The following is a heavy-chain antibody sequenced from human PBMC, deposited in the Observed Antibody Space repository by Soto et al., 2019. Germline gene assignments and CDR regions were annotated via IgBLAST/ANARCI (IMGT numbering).Heavy chain of an antibody. CDR2: INPYNDNT. J-gene: IGHJ6*02. CDR1: GYTFTTYA. Sequence: QAQLVQAGAEVKKPGASVKVSCKASGYTFTTYAINWVRQAPGQGLESMGWINPYNDNTFYAQNLQARITMTPDTSTTTANMELRSLRSDDTDVYYCARGDMDVWGQGTTFTVSS. V-gene: IGHV1-18*04. CDR3: ARGDMDV.